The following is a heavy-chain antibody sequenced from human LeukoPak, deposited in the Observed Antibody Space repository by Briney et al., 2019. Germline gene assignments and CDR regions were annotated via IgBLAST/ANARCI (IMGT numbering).Heavy chain of an antibody. CDR3: ARAYSSSSGRDAFDS. J-gene: IGHJ3*02. CDR2: ISSSSSTI. CDR1: GFTFSSYG. V-gene: IGHV3-48*02. D-gene: IGHD6-6*01. Sequence: GGSLRLSCAASGFTFSSYGMHWVRQAPGKGLEWVSYISSSSSTIYYADSVKGRFTISRDSAKTSLFLQMNSLRDEDTAVYYCARAYSSSSGRDAFDSWGLGTSVTVSS.